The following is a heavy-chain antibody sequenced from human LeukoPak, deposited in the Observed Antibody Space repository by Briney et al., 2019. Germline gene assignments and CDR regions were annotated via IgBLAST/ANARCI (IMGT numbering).Heavy chain of an antibody. D-gene: IGHD2-8*01. V-gene: IGHV3-7*01. J-gene: IGHJ4*02. CDR2: MNQDGSQK. Sequence: GGSLRLSCAASGFTFSSYWMTWVRQAPGKGLEWVANMNQDGSQKFYVDSVKGRFTNSRDNAKNSVYLQMNNLRAEDTALYYCARDNDRKDDSWGQGTLVTVSS. CDR3: ARDNDRKDDS. CDR1: GFTFSSYW.